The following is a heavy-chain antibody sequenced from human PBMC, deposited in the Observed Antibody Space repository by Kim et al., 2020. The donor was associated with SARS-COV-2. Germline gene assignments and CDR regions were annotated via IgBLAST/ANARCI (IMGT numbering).Heavy chain of an antibody. V-gene: IGHV3-7*01. Sequence: GGSLRLSCAASGFTFSSYWMSWVRQAPGKGLEWVANIKQDGSEKYYVDSVKGRFTISRDNAKNSLYLQMNSLRAEDTAVYYCARTSVLRYFDWPYHYGMDVWGQGTTVTVSS. J-gene: IGHJ6*02. CDR3: ARTSVLRYFDWPYHYGMDV. CDR2: IKQDGSEK. CDR1: GFTFSSYW. D-gene: IGHD3-9*01.